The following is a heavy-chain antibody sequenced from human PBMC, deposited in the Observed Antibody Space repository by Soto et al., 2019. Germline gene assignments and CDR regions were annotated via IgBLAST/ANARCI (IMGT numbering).Heavy chain of an antibody. D-gene: IGHD4-17*01. CDR1: GFAFGFYE. V-gene: IGHV3-48*03. J-gene: IGHJ6*02. CDR3: ARDGYGDPYFYYGLDV. CDR2: IKTSGDTK. Sequence: HPGGSLRLSCAASGFAFGFYEMTWVRQAPGKGLEWVSYIKTSGDTKYYADSVKGRFTISRDNARNSLYLQMNSLRAEDTAVYYCARDGYGDPYFYYGLDVWGQGTTVTVSS.